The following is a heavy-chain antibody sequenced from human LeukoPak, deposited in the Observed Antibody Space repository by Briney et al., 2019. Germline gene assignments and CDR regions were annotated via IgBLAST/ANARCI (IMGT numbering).Heavy chain of an antibody. V-gene: IGHV3-23*01. J-gene: IGHJ4*02. CDR1: GFSFSTYG. D-gene: IGHD5-18*01. CDR2: INGGGGST. Sequence: GGSLRLSCAASGFSFSTYGMSWVRQTLGKGLEWVSAINGGGGSTYYADSVKGRFTISRDNSKNTLYLQMDSLRAEDTAVYYCAKTNSYSYGYHFDYWGQGTLVTVSS. CDR3: AKTNSYSYGYHFDY.